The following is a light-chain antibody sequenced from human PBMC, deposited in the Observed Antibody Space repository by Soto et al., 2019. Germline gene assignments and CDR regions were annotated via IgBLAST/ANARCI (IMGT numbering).Light chain of an antibody. Sequence: QPVLTQSPAASASLGASVKLTCTLSRGHSSYTIAWHQQQPEKGPRYLMTLNSDGSHRKGDGIPARFSGSSSGAERYLTKSSLQSEDQADYYCQTWGSNIHVVFGEDTTQTVL. V-gene: IGLV4-69*01. CDR3: QTWGSNIHVV. CDR2: LNSDGSH. J-gene: IGLJ2*01. CDR1: RGHSSYT.